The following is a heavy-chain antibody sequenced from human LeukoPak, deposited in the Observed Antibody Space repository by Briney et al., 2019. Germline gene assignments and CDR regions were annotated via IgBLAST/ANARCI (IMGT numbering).Heavy chain of an antibody. V-gene: IGHV3-23*01. D-gene: IGHD3-22*01. CDR2: ISGSGGST. Sequence: PGGSLRLSCAASGFTFSSYAMSWVRQAPGKGLEWVSAISGSGGSTYYADSVKGRFTISRDNSKNTLYLQMNSLRAEDTAVYYCAKARITMIVVAYDFDYWGQGTLVTVSS. CDR3: AKARITMIVVAYDFDY. CDR1: GFTFSSYA. J-gene: IGHJ4*02.